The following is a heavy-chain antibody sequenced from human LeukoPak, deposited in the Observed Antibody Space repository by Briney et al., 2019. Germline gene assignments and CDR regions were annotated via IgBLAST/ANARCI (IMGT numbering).Heavy chain of an antibody. V-gene: IGHV4-59*01. Sequence: SETLSLTCTVSGGSISSYYWSWIWQPPGKGLEWIGYIYYSGSTNYNPSLKSRVTISVDTSKNQFSLKLSSVTAADTAVYYCARGYCSGGSCYSWYYYYGMDVWGQGTTVTASS. CDR2: IYYSGST. D-gene: IGHD2-15*01. CDR1: GGSISSYY. CDR3: ARGYCSGGSCYSWYYYYGMDV. J-gene: IGHJ6*02.